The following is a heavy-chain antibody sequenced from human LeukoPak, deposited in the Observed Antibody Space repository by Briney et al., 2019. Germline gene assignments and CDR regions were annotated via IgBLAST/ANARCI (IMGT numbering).Heavy chain of an antibody. CDR3: AKERSNVDTATFDY. J-gene: IGHJ4*02. CDR2: IREDGTEK. V-gene: IGHV3-7*01. D-gene: IGHD5-18*01. Sequence: GGSLRLSCAASGFTFSTFWMSWVRQAPGKGLEWVANIREDGTEKYYVDSVKGRFTISRDNAENSLYLQMNNLRAEDTAVYYCAKERSNVDTATFDYWGQGTLVTVSS. CDR1: GFTFSTFW.